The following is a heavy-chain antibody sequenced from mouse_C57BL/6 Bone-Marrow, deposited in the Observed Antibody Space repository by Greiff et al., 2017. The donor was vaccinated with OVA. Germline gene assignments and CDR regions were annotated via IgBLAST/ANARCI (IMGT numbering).Heavy chain of an antibody. CDR2: INPNNGGT. CDR3: AINWDPFAY. D-gene: IGHD4-1*01. V-gene: IGHV1-26*01. CDR1: GYTFTDYY. J-gene: IGHJ3*01. Sequence: VQLQQSGPELVKPGASVKISCKASGYTFTDYYMNWVKQSHGKSLEWIGDINPNNGGTSYNQKFKGKATLTVDKSSSTAYMELRSLTSEDSAVYYCAINWDPFAYWGQGTLVTVSA.